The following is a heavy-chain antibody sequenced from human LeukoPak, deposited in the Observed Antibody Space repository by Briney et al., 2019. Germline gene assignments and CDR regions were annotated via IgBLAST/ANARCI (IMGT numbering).Heavy chain of an antibody. Sequence: GGSLRLSCAASGFSGFTFSSYSMNWVRQAPGKGLEWVSSISSSSSSIYYADSVKGRFTISRDNAKNSLYLQMNSLRAEDTAVYYCARDLSQSGYLTANIDYWGQGTLVTVSS. J-gene: IGHJ4*02. D-gene: IGHD3-22*01. CDR2: ISSSSSSI. CDR3: ARDLSQSGYLTANIDY. V-gene: IGHV3-21*01. CDR1: GFSGFTFSSYS.